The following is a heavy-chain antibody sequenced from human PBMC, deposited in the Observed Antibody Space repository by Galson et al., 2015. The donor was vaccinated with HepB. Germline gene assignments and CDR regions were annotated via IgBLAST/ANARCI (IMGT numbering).Heavy chain of an antibody. J-gene: IGHJ4*02. CDR3: ARDIVGATGVY. D-gene: IGHD1-26*01. CDR2: IIPIFGTA. CDR1: GGTFSSYA. Sequence: SVKVSCKASGGTFSSYAISWVRQAPGQGLEWMGGIIPIFGTANYAQKFQGRVTITADESTSTAYMELRSLRSDDTAVYYCARDIVGATGVYWGQGTLVTVSS. V-gene: IGHV1-69*13.